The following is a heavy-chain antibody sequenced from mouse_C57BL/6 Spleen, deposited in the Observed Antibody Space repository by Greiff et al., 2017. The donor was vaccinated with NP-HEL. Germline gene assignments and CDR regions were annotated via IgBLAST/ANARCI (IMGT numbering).Heavy chain of an antibody. CDR2: ISDGGSYT. D-gene: IGHD2-4*01. V-gene: IGHV5-4*01. CDR1: GFTFSSYA. CDR3: ARFYYDYDWFAY. J-gene: IGHJ3*01. Sequence: EVQLVESGGGLVKPGGSLKLSCAASGFTFSSYAMSWVRQTPEKRLEWVATISDGGSYTYYPDNVKGRFTISRDNAKNNLYLQMSHLKSEDTAMYYCARFYYDYDWFAYWGQVTLVTVAA.